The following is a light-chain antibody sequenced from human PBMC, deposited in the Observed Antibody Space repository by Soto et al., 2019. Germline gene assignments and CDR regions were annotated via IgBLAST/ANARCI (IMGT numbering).Light chain of an antibody. V-gene: IGLV2-14*01. CDR2: EVS. CDR1: SRDVGGYNY. CDR3: SPYTDSSTLI. Sequence: QSALTQPASVSGSPGQSITISCTGTSRDVGGYNYVSRYHQHPGKAPKLTIDEVSNRPSGVSNRFSGSKSGKKASLTISGLQAEDEGDYYCSPYTDSSTLIYGGGTKPTVL. J-gene: IGLJ2*01.